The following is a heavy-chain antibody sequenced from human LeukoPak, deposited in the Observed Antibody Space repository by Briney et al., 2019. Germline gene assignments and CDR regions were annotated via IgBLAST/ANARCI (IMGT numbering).Heavy chain of an antibody. V-gene: IGHV4-39*01. J-gene: IGHJ4*02. D-gene: IGHD1-26*01. CDR2: IYYSGST. CDR3: ARRIVGVIDAFDY. CDR1: GGSISSSISS. Sequence: PSETLSLTCTVSGGSISSSISSWGWIRQPPGKGLEWIATIYYSGSTYYSPSLKSRVTISVDTSKNQFSLKVTSMTAADTAVYYCARRIVGVIDAFDYWGQGALVTVSS.